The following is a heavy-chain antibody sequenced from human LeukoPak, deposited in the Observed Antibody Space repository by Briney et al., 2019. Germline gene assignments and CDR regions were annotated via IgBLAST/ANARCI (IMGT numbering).Heavy chain of an antibody. D-gene: IGHD6-25*01. J-gene: IGHJ6*02. CDR1: GGSINSFF. CDR2: ISFSGIT. Sequence: SETLSLICTVSGGSINSFFWNWIRQTPGKGLEWIGYISFSGITNYNPSLQSRVSMSVDTSKNEFSLRLSSVTAADTAVYYCARGGSRQDFYYYGLDAWGQGTTVTVSS. V-gene: IGHV4-59*01. CDR3: ARGGSRQDFYYYGLDA.